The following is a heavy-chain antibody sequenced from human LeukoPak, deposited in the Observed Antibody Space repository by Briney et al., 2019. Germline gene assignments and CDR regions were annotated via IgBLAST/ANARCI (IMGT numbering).Heavy chain of an antibody. J-gene: IGHJ4*02. D-gene: IGHD6-19*01. CDR1: GFTFSSYA. Sequence: GGSLRLSCAASGFTFSSYAMHWVRHAPGKGLEWVAVIWYDGSNKYYAESLKGRFTISRDNPQNTLYLQMNSLRAEDTAVYYCAKDKIVGSTGWYYFDYWGQGTLVTVS. CDR3: AKDKIVGSTGWYYFDY. V-gene: IGHV3-30*02. CDR2: IWYDGSNK.